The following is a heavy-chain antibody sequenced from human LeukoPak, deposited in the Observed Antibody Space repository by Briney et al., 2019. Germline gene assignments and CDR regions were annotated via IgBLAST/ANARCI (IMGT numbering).Heavy chain of an antibody. Sequence: SETLSLTCTVSGGSVNSGTYYWSWIRQPPGKGLEWIGNIYYSGSAYYNPSLKSRVTMSVDTSKNQFSLKLSSVTAADTAVYYCARKPIVNSAWYYFDYWGQGTLVTVSS. V-gene: IGHV4-39*07. CDR3: ARKPIVNSAWYYFDY. D-gene: IGHD3-22*01. CDR1: GGSVNSGTYY. CDR2: IYYSGSA. J-gene: IGHJ4*02.